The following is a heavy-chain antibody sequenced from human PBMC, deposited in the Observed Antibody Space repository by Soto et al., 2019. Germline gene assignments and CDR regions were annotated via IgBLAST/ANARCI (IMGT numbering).Heavy chain of an antibody. CDR1: GFSLSTSAVG. CDR2: IYWDDDN. D-gene: IGHD6-19*01. V-gene: IGHV2-5*02. Sequence: QITLKESGPTLVTPTQILTLTCTFSGFSLSTSAVGVGWFRQPPGKALERLTLIYWDDDNHYSPSLQSRLSITKDTSKNQVVLTMTHMDPVDTATYYCAHGSGWLFDFWGQGALVTFPS. CDR3: AHGSGWLFDF. J-gene: IGHJ4*02.